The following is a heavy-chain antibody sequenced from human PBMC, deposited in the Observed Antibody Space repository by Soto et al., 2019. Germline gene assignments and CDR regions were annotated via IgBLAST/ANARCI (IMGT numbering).Heavy chain of an antibody. V-gene: IGHV4-59*01. D-gene: IGHD3-10*01. Sequence: PSETLSLTCTVSGGSISSYYWSWIRQPPGKGLEWIGYIYYSGSTNYNPSLKSRVTISVDTSKNQFSLKLSSVTAADTAVYYGARVTPGFGELLSYFDYWGQGTLVTVSS. CDR1: GGSISSYY. CDR2: IYYSGST. CDR3: ARVTPGFGELLSYFDY. J-gene: IGHJ4*02.